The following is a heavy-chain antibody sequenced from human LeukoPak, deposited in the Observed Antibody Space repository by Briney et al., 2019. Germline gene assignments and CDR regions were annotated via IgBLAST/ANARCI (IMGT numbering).Heavy chain of an antibody. J-gene: IGHJ3*02. D-gene: IGHD3-10*01. V-gene: IGHV3-64*01. CDR1: GFTFSSYA. CDR2: ISSNGGST. CDR3: AKDMGKGAMGAFDI. Sequence: GGSLRLSCAASGFTFSSYAMHWVRQAPGKGLEYVSAISSNGGSTYYANSVKGRFTISRDNSKNTLYLQMGSLRAEDMALYYCAKDMGKGAMGAFDIWGQGTMVTVSS.